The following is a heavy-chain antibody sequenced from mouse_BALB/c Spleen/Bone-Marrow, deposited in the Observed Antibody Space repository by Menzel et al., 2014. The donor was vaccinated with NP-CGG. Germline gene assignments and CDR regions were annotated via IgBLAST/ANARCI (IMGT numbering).Heavy chain of an antibody. J-gene: IGHJ4*01. CDR3: ARRALYRCEAGAMDY. CDR1: GFTFSSYA. CDR2: ISSGGSYT. V-gene: IGHV5-9-3*01. Sequence: EVKLVESGGGLVKPGGSLKLSCAASGFTFSSYAMSWVRQTPEKRLEWVATISSGGSYTYYPDSVKGRFTISRDNAKNTLYLEMSTLRSEDTAMYFCARRALYRCEAGAMDYWGQGTSVTVSS. D-gene: IGHD2-14*01.